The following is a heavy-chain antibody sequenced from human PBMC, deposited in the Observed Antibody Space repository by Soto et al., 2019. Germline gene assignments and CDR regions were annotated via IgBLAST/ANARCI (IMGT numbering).Heavy chain of an antibody. CDR3: ARDRSGRYGMDV. CDR1: GGSVSSGSYY. V-gene: IGHV4-61*01. J-gene: IGHJ6*02. Sequence: SETLSLTCTVSGGSVSSGSYYWSWIRQPPGKGLEWIGYIYYSGSTNYNPSLKSRVTISVDTPKNQFSLKLSSVTAADTAVYYCARDRSGRYGMDVWGQGTTVTVSS. CDR2: IYYSGST.